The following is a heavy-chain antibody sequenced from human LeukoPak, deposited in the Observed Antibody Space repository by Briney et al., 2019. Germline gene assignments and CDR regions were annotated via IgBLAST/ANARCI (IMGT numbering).Heavy chain of an antibody. Sequence: PSETLSLTCTVSGGSISSSSYYWGWIRQPPGKGLEWIGSIYYSGSTCYNPSLKSRVTISVDTSKNQFSLKLSSVTAADTAVYYCARHVDYYDSSGYAEASDYWGQGTLVTVSS. J-gene: IGHJ4*02. CDR3: ARHVDYYDSSGYAEASDY. V-gene: IGHV4-39*01. CDR1: GGSISSSSYY. D-gene: IGHD3-22*01. CDR2: IYYSGST.